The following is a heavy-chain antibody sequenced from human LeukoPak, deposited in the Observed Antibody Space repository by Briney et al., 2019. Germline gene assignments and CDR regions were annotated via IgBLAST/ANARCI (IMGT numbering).Heavy chain of an antibody. CDR3: ARGPPRGKYYYMDV. CDR1: GFTFSSFD. V-gene: IGHV3-13*01. CDR2: IGTASDT. J-gene: IGHJ6*03. Sequence: PGGSLRLSCAASGFTFSSFDMRWVCQPTGQGLEWVSTIGTASDTYYPGSVEGRFTLSRDNAKNSLYLQMNSLTAGDTAVYYCARGPPRGKYYYMDVWGKGTTVTVSS. D-gene: IGHD1-1*01.